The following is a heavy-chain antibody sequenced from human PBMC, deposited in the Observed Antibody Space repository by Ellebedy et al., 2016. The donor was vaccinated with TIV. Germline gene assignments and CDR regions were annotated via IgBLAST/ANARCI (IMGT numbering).Heavy chain of an antibody. CDR1: GFTFSSYA. V-gene: IGHV3-23*01. CDR2: ISGSGGST. D-gene: IGHD5-18*01. J-gene: IGHJ6*02. CDR3: AKDRAMVTEYYYYGMDV. Sequence: GESLKISXAASGFTFSSYAMSWVRQAPGKGLEWVSAISGSGGSTYYADSVKGRFTISRDNSKNTLYLQMNSLRAEDTAVYYCAKDRAMVTEYYYYGMDVWGQGTTVTVSS.